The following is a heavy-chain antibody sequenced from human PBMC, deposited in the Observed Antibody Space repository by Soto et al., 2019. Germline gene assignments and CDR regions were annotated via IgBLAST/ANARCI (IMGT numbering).Heavy chain of an antibody. V-gene: IGHV1-18*01. D-gene: IGHD1-20*01. J-gene: IGHJ6*02. CDR2: ISAYNGNT. CDR1: GYTFTSYG. CDR3: ARESYNWNDIYYLYGMDV. Sequence: QVQLVQSGAEVKKPGAAVKVSCKASGYTFTSYGISWVRQAPGQGLEWMGWISAYNGNTNYAQESQGRVTMTMYTSTSTAYMELRSLRSADTAVDYCARESYNWNDIYYLYGMDVGGQVTTFTVSS.